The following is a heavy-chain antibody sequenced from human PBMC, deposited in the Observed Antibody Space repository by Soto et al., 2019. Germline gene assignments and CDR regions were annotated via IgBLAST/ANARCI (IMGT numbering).Heavy chain of an antibody. CDR1: GFSLNTREVG. CDR2: IFWDDDK. Sequence: QITLRESGPTLVKPTQTLTLTCTFSGFSLNTREVGVGWIRQPPGKALEWLALIFWDDDKSYSPSLKTRLTISNDTSKSEVDITMTKIDPVDTATYYIAHVRSGIRIDDYLGYDFDYWGKGTLVTVSS. J-gene: IGHJ4*02. V-gene: IGHV2-5*02. CDR3: AHVRSGIRIDDYLGYDFDY. D-gene: IGHD4-17*01.